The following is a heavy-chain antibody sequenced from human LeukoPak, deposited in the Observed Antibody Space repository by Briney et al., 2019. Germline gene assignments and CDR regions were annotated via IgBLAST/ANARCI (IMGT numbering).Heavy chain of an antibody. CDR1: GFTFSSYW. D-gene: IGHD2-21*01. CDR2: IRQDGSEK. Sequence: GGSLRLSCAGSGFTFSSYWMSWVRQAPGKGLEWVATIRQDGSEKHYVDSVEGRFTVSRDNAENSLHLQMSNLRAEDTAIYYCVRGCGRASCPYYFDFWGQGALVTVFS. CDR3: VRGCGRASCPYYFDF. J-gene: IGHJ4*02. V-gene: IGHV3-7*03.